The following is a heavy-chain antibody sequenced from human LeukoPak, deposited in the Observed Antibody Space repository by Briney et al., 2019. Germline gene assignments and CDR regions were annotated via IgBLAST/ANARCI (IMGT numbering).Heavy chain of an antibody. CDR2: TNGDGSGI. J-gene: IGHJ4*02. CDR3: ARREYSTAYSTYYFDH. Sequence: PGGSLRLSCAVSGFTFSSYWMHWVRQAPGKGLVWVSRTNGDGSGISYADSVKGRFTISRDNAKNTLYLQMNSLRAEDTAVYYCARREYSTAYSTYYFDHWGQGTLVTVSS. D-gene: IGHD6-6*01. V-gene: IGHV3-74*01. CDR1: GFTFSSYW.